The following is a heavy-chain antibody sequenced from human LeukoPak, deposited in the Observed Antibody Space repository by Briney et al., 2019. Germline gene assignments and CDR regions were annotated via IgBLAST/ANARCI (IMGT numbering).Heavy chain of an antibody. D-gene: IGHD6-6*01. CDR3: AGDSTSSYYYYGMDV. CDR2: IIPILGIA. Sequence: ASVKVSCKASGGTFSSYAISWVRQAPGQGLEWMGRIIPILGIANYAQKFQGRVTITADKSTSTAYMELSSLRSEDTAVYYCAGDSTSSYYYYGMDVWGQGTTVTVSS. CDR1: GGTFSSYA. V-gene: IGHV1-69*04. J-gene: IGHJ6*02.